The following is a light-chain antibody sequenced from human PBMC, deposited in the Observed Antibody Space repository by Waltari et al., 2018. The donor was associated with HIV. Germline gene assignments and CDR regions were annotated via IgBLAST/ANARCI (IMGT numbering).Light chain of an antibody. V-gene: IGKV4-1*01. J-gene: IGKJ1*01. CDR2: WAS. CDR3: QQYFSTPWT. CDR1: QTVLYTSNTKNY. Sequence: DIVMTQSPDSLAASLGERDTINRKSNQTVLYTSNTKNYLAWYQQKPGQPPKLLIYWASTRESGVPDRFSGSGSGTDFTLTIRSLQAEDVAVYYCQQYFSTPWTFGQGTKVEIK.